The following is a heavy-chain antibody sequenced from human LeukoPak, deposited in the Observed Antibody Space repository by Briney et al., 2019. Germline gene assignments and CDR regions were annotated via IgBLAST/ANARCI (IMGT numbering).Heavy chain of an antibody. V-gene: IGHV4-31*03. CDR1: GVSIRSSYYY. J-gene: IGHJ6*02. Sequence: SETLSLTCTVSGVSIRSSYYYWGWIRQHPGKGLEWIGYIYYSGSTYYNPSLKSRVTISVDTSKNQFSLKLSSVTAADTAVYYCARSCSSSTSCYTGGMDVWGQGITVTVSS. D-gene: IGHD2-2*02. CDR2: IYYSGST. CDR3: ARSCSSSTSCYTGGMDV.